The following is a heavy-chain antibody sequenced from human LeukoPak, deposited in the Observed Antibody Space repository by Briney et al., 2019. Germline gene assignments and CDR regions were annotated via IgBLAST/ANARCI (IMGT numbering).Heavy chain of an antibody. Sequence: GGSLRLSCAASGFTFSSYGMSWVRQAPGKGLEWVSAISGSGGSTYYADSVKGRFTISRDNSKNTLYLQMNSLRAEDTAVYYCARCPYSSSWPDSTDFDYWGQGTLVTVSS. J-gene: IGHJ4*02. CDR3: ARCPYSSSWPDSTDFDY. D-gene: IGHD6-13*01. V-gene: IGHV3-23*01. CDR1: GFTFSSYG. CDR2: ISGSGGST.